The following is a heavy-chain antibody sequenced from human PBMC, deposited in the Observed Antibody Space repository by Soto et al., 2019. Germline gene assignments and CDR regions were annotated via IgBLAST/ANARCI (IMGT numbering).Heavy chain of an antibody. D-gene: IGHD3-9*01. J-gene: IGHJ3*02. V-gene: IGHV3-21*01. CDR1: GFMFTRST. CDR2: ITSASDYI. CDR3: ARVGTGSSTPLDI. Sequence: VGSLRLSCVASGFMFTRSTMNWVRQAPGKGLEWVSSITSASDYIFYADSVKGRFTISRDNAKNSLYLQMNSLRAEDTAVYYCARVGTGSSTPLDIWGQGTMVTVSS.